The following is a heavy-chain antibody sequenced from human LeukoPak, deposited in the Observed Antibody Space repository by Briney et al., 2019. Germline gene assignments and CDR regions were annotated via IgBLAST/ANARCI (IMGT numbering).Heavy chain of an antibody. CDR3: VRQTVVVVAAFFDY. D-gene: IGHD2-15*01. V-gene: IGHV3-48*03. CDR1: GFIFRDYE. J-gene: IGHJ4*02. CDR2: IGSSSATI. Sequence: GGSLRLSCVGSGFIFRDYEMNWVRQAPGKGLEWIAYIGSSSATIHYPDSVKGRFTISRDNAKNSLFLETTSLRAEDTAVYYCVRQTVVVVAAFFDYWGQGALVTVSS.